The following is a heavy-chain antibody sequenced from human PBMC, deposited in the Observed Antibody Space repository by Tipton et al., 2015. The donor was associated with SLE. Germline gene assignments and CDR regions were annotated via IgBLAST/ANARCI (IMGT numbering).Heavy chain of an antibody. V-gene: IGHV4-61*09. J-gene: IGHJ5*02. D-gene: IGHD1-26*01. Sequence: TLSLTCTVSGGSISSGSYYWSWIRQPAGKGLEWIGHIYTSGSTNYNPSLRSRVTISVDKSKNHFSLKLSSVTAADTAVYYCARGENWFDPWGQGTLVTVSS. CDR1: GGSISSGSYY. CDR3: ARGENWFDP. CDR2: IYTSGST.